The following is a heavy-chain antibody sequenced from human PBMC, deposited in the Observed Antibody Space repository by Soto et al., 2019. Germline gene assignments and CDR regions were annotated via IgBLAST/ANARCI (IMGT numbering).Heavy chain of an antibody. J-gene: IGHJ6*02. CDR1: GFSFSSFA. V-gene: IGHV3-23*01. Sequence: GGSLRLSCAASGFSFSSFAMNWVRQAPGKGLEWVSIISGSADSTFYADSVKGRFTISRDNSKSTLYLQINSLRAEDTAVYYCARTRGAMIYAISLYVLAVWGQGTTVPGSS. D-gene: IGHD2-8*01. CDR3: ARTRGAMIYAISLYVLAV. CDR2: ISGSADST.